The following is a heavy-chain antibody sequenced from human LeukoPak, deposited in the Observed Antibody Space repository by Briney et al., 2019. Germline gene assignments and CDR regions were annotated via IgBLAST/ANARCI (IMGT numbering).Heavy chain of an antibody. Sequence: GSVNVSCKASVYTFTGYYMHWVRQAPGQGREWMGWINTNSGGTNYAQKFQGRVTMTRDTSISTAYMELSRLRSGDTAVYYCAREMRCYDFWSGFSRLNYYYYYMDVWGKGTTVTVSS. CDR1: VYTFTGYY. CDR3: AREMRCYDFWSGFSRLNYYYYYMDV. V-gene: IGHV1-2*02. CDR2: INTNSGGT. D-gene: IGHD3-3*01. J-gene: IGHJ6*03.